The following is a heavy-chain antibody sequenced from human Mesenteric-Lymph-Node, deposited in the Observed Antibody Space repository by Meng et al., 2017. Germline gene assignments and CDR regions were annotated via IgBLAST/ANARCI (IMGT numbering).Heavy chain of an antibody. CDR3: ASSCGVCYYDSSGPNGNDAFDI. D-gene: IGHD3-22*01. J-gene: IGHJ3*02. CDR1: GATFSSYA. Sequence: SVKVSCKASGATFSSYAISWVRQAPGQGLEWMGGIIPIFGTANYAQKFQGRVTITADESTSTAYMELSSLRSEDTAVYYCASSCGVCYYDSSGPNGNDAFDIWGQGTMVTVSS. V-gene: IGHV1-69*13. CDR2: IIPIFGTA.